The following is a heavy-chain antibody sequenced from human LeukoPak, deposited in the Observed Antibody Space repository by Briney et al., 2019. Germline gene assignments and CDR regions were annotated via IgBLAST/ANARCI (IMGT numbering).Heavy chain of an antibody. D-gene: IGHD3-22*01. V-gene: IGHV4-4*02. CDR2: IYHSGST. Sequence: SETLSLTCAVSGGSISSSNWWSWVRQPPGKGLEWIGEIYHSGSTNYNPSLKSQVTISVDKSKNQFSLKLSSVTAADTAVYYCARVSFRDSSGYYDYWGQGTLVTVSS. J-gene: IGHJ4*02. CDR3: ARVSFRDSSGYYDY. CDR1: GGSISSSNW.